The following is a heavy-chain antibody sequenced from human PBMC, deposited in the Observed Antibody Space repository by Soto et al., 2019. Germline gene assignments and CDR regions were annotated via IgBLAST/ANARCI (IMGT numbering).Heavy chain of an antibody. Sequence: GGSLRLSCAASGFTFSSYGMHWVRQAPGKGLEWVAVIWYDGSNKYYADSVKGRFTISRDNSKNTLYLQMNSLRAEDTAVYYCARDRNYYDSSGYYPVKKNYYYYGMDVWGQGTTVTVSS. J-gene: IGHJ6*02. CDR3: ARDRNYYDSSGYYPVKKNYYYYGMDV. CDR1: GFTFSSYG. V-gene: IGHV3-33*01. D-gene: IGHD3-22*01. CDR2: IWYDGSNK.